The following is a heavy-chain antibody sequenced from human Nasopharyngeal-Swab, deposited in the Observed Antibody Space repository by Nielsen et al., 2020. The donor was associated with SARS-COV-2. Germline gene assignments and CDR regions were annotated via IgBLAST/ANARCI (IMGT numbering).Heavy chain of an antibody. J-gene: IGHJ1*01. CDR2: TEIGGTT. D-gene: IGHD2-2*01. Sequence: GESLKISCAVSGLTVSSTYMSWVRQAPGKGLEWVSVTEIGGTTHYVDSVKGRFSILRDSSTNTLYLQMNNVRAEDTAVYYCARDLGGGYCTTTNCPGSWGQGTLVTVSS. CDR3: ARDLGGGYCTTTNCPGS. CDR1: GLTVSSTY. V-gene: IGHV3-53*01.